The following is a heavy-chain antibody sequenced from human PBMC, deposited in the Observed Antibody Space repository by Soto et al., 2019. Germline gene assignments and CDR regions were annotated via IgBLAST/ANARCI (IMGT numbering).Heavy chain of an antibody. J-gene: IGHJ6*03. V-gene: IGHV3-48*01. CDR1: GFTFSSYS. CDR2: ISSSSSTI. D-gene: IGHD2-2*01. CDR3: ARDGLVVPAAMGYYYYMDV. Sequence: HPGGSLRLSCAASGFTFSSYSMNWVRQAPGKGLEWVSYISSSSSTIYYADSVKGRFTISRDNAKNSLYLQMNSLRAEDTAVYYCARDGLVVPAAMGYYYYMDVWGKGTTVTVSS.